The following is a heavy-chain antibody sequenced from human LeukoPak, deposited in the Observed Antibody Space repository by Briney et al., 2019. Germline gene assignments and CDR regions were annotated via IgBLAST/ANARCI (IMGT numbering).Heavy chain of an antibody. V-gene: IGHV4-39*07. Sequence: SETLSLTCTVSGGSISSSSYYWGWIRQPPGKGLEWIGSIYYSGSTYYNPSLKSRVTISVDTSKNQFSLKLSSVTAADTAVYYCAGAIEPDGDYWGQGTLVTVSS. CDR3: AGAIEPDGDY. CDR1: GGSISSSSYY. CDR2: IYYSGST. D-gene: IGHD1-14*01. J-gene: IGHJ4*02.